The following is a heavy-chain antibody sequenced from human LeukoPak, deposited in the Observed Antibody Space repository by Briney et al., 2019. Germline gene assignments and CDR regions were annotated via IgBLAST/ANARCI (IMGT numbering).Heavy chain of an antibody. CDR3: ATLVNVLYSSSWYRAFDI. V-gene: IGHV1-24*01. CDR2: FDPEDGET. J-gene: IGHJ3*02. D-gene: IGHD6-13*01. CDR1: GYTLTELS. Sequence: ASVKVSCKVSGYTLTELSMHWVRQAPGKGLGWMGGFDPEDGETIYVQKFQGRVTMTEDTSTDTAYMELSSLRSEDTAVYYCATLVNVLYSSSWYRAFDIWGQGTMVTVSS.